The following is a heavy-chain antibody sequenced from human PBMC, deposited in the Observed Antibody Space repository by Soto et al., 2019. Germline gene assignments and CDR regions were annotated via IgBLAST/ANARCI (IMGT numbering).Heavy chain of an antibody. J-gene: IGHJ5*02. CDR3: ARYPRDIVVVKDAMPDKHNWFDP. CDR1: GGSISSGGYY. Sequence: SETLSLTCTVSGGSISSGGYYWSWIRQHPGKGLEWIGYIYYSGSTYYNPSLKSRVTISVDTSKNQFSLKLSSVTAADTAVYYCARYPRDIVVVKDAMPDKHNWFDPWGQVTLVTVSS. CDR2: IYYSGST. V-gene: IGHV4-31*03. D-gene: IGHD2-2*01.